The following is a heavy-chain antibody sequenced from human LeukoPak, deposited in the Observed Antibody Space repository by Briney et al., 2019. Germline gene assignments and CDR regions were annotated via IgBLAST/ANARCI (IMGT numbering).Heavy chain of an antibody. CDR1: GYTFADYS. V-gene: IGHV1-2*02. D-gene: IGHD6-6*01. J-gene: IGHJ3*01. CDR2: IIPDTGVA. CDR3: ARAVEAPALDV. Sequence: GASVKVSCKASGYTFADYSIHWVRQAPGQGLECMGWIIPDTGVAKYAQTFQGRVTMTRDTSITTTFMELSSLRSDDTAVYYCARAVEAPALDVWGQGTMVTVSS.